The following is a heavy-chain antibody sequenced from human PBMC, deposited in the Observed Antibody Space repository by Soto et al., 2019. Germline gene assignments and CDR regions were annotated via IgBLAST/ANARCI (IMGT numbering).Heavy chain of an antibody. CDR3: ARDVPATPSDH. D-gene: IGHD2-2*01. J-gene: IGHJ4*02. Sequence: QVQLVQSGAEVKKPGASVKVSCKASGHTFTSYGISWVRQAPGQGLEWMGWISAHNGDTKYVQKVQGRVTITTDTSTSTAYMELRSLRSDDTAVYYCARDVPATPSDHWGQGTLVIVSS. V-gene: IGHV1-18*01. CDR2: ISAHNGDT. CDR1: GHTFTSYG.